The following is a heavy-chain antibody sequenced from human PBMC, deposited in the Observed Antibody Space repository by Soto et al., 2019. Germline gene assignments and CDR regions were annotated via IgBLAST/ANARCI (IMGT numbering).Heavy chain of an antibody. CDR2: ISYDGSNK. CDR1: GFTFSSYG. J-gene: IGHJ6*02. V-gene: IGHV3-30*03. Sequence: GGSLRLSCAASGFTFSSYGMHWVRQAPGKGLEWVAVISYDGSNKYYVDSVKGRFTISRDNSKNTLYLQMNSLRAEDTAVYYCGGDDEDLYYYYGMDVWGQGTTVTVSS. CDR3: GGDDEDLYYYYGMDV.